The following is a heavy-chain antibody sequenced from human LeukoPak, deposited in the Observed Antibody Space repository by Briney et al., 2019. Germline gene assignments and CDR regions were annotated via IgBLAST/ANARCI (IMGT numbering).Heavy chain of an antibody. CDR3: TMVRGVIYAFDI. J-gene: IGHJ3*02. Sequence: GASVKVSCKVSGYTLTELSMHWVRHAPGKGLEWMGGFDPEDGETIYAQKFQGRVTMTEDTSTDTAYMELSSLRSEDTAVYYCTMVRGVIYAFDIWGQGTMVTVSS. D-gene: IGHD3-10*01. V-gene: IGHV1-24*01. CDR1: GYTLTELS. CDR2: FDPEDGET.